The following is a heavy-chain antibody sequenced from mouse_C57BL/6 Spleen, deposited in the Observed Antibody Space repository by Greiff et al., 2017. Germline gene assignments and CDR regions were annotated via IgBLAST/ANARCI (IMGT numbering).Heavy chain of an antibody. CDR1: GFTFSSYA. J-gene: IGHJ2*01. CDR3: AREGLGFDY. Sequence: EVQVVESGGGLVKPGGSLKLSCAASGFTFSSYAMSWVRQTPEKRLEWVATISDGGSYTYYPDNVKGRFTISRDNAQNNLYLQLSHLKAEDTAMYYCAREGLGFDYWGQGTTLTVSS. D-gene: IGHD4-1*01. V-gene: IGHV5-4*01. CDR2: ISDGGSYT.